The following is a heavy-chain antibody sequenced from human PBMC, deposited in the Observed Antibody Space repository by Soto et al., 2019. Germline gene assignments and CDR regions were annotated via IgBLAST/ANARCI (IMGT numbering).Heavy chain of an antibody. J-gene: IGHJ4*02. CDR1: GGSISSGGYY. Sequence: SETLSLTCTVSGGSISSGGYYWSWIRQPPGKGLEWIGYIYYSGSTYYNPSLKSRVTISVDTSKNQFSLKLSSVTAADTAVYYCARRLYDSSGPYFDYWGQGTLVTVSS. D-gene: IGHD3-22*01. CDR2: IYYSGST. V-gene: IGHV4-31*03. CDR3: ARRLYDSSGPYFDY.